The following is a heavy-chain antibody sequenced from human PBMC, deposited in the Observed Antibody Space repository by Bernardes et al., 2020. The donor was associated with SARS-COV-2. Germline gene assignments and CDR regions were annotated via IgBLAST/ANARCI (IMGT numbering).Heavy chain of an antibody. CDR3: ARDVGGTDWRFGFDV. CDR2: ISYDGSNK. CDR1: GFTFSSYA. J-gene: IGHJ3*01. Sequence: GGSLRLSCAASGFTFSSYAMHWVRQAPGKGLEWVAVISYDGSNKYYADSVKGRFTISRDNSKNTLYLQMNSLRAEDTAVYYCARDVGGTDWRFGFDVWGPGTMVHVSS. V-gene: IGHV3-30-3*01. D-gene: IGHD3-9*01.